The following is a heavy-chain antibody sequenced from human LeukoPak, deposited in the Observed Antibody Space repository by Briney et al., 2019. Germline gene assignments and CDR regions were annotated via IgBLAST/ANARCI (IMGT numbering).Heavy chain of an antibody. D-gene: IGHD3-10*02. CDR2: ISTSSSYI. Sequence: PGGSLRLSCAASGFTFSSYSMNWVRQAPGKGLQWVSSISTSSSYIYYADSVKGRFTISRDNAKNSLYLQMNSLRAEDTAVYYCAELGITMIGGVWGKGTTVTISS. CDR3: AELGITMIGGV. V-gene: IGHV3-21*01. CDR1: GFTFSSYS. J-gene: IGHJ6*04.